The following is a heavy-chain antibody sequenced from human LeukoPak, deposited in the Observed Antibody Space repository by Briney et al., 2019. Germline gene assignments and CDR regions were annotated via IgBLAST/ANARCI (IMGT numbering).Heavy chain of an antibody. J-gene: IGHJ5*02. CDR1: GYTFDSYY. Sequence: ASVKICCKASGYTFDSYYVEWLRQAPGQWLEWMGITSPSGGSTSYAQKFHGRVTMTRDTSTSTVYMELSSLRSEDTAVYYCARGISQSDFWSGYYGWFDPWGQGTLVTVSS. V-gene: IGHV1-46*02. CDR3: ARGISQSDFWSGYYGWFDP. D-gene: IGHD3-3*01. CDR2: TSPSGGST.